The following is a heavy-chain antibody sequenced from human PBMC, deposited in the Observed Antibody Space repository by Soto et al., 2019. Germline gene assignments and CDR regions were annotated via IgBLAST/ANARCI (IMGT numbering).Heavy chain of an antibody. D-gene: IGHD3-16*01. CDR2: IRQDASEK. CDR1: GFTFDNYW. V-gene: IGHV3-7*05. Sequence: GSLRLSCATSGFTFDNYWMSWVRQAPGKGLEWVANIRQDASEKYYVDSVKGRFTIFRDNAKNSLYLQMNSLRAEDTAVYYCARDLGDYGMDVWGQGTTVTVSS. CDR3: ARDLGDYGMDV. J-gene: IGHJ6*02.